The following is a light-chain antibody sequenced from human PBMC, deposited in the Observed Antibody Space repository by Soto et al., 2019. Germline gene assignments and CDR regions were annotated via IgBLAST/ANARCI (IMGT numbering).Light chain of an antibody. V-gene: IGLV2-8*01. Sequence: QSVLTQPPSASGSPGQSVTISCTGTSSDVGGYNYVSWYQQHPGKAPKLMIYEVSKRPSGVPDRFSGSKSGNTASLTVSGLQAEYEADFYCSSYAGSNNFVFGTGTKATVL. CDR2: EVS. J-gene: IGLJ1*01. CDR3: SSYAGSNNFV. CDR1: SSDVGGYNY.